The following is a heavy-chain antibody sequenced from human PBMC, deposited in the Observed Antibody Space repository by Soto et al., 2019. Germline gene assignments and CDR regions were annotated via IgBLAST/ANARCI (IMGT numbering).Heavy chain of an antibody. D-gene: IGHD1-26*01. CDR2: MWYDGSNK. Sequence: GGSLRLSCAASGFTLSSYGMHWVRQAPGKGLEWAAVMWYDGSNKYYADSVKGRFTMSRDNSKNTLYLQMNSLRAEDTAVYYCAKDHAWELPPFNWFEPWGQGTLVTVSS. CDR1: GFTLSSYG. CDR3: AKDHAWELPPFNWFEP. J-gene: IGHJ5*02. V-gene: IGHV3-30*02.